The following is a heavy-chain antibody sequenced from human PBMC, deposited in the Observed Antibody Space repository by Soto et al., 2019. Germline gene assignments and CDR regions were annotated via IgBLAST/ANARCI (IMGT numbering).Heavy chain of an antibody. D-gene: IGHD5-12*01. V-gene: IGHV4-59*12. J-gene: IGHJ6*03. CDR3: ARGRNHVDIVATTFYYYYMDV. CDR1: GGSISSYY. Sequence: SETLSLTCTVSGGSISSYYWSWIRQPPGKGLEWIGEINHSGSTNYNPSLKSRVTISVDTSKNQFSLKLSSVTAADTAVYYCARGRNHVDIVATTFYYYYMDVWGKGTTVTVSS. CDR2: INHSGST.